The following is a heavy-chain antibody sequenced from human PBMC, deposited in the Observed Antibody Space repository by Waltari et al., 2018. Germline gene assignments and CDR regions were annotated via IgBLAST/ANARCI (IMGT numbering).Heavy chain of an antibody. D-gene: IGHD3-22*01. V-gene: IGHV3-48*02. CDR2: ISSSSTI. CDR1: GFPFSSYS. J-gene: IGHJ1*01. Sequence: EVQLVESGGGLVQPGGSLRLSCAASGFPFSSYSMNWVRQAPGKGLEWVSYISSSSTIYYADSVKGRFTISRDNAKNSLYLQMNSLRDEDTAVYYCATSHYYDSSGFRTDFQHWGQGTLVTVSS. CDR3: ATSHYYDSSGFRTDFQH.